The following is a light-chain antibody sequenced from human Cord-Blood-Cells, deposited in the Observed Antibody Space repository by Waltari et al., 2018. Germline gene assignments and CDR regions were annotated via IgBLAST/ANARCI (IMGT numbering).Light chain of an antibody. CDR3: AAWDDSLSGWV. V-gene: IGLV1-47*01. CDR2: RNN. Sequence: QSVLTQPPSASGTPGQRVTISCSGSSSNIGSNYVYWYQQLPGTAPKLLIYRNNQRPSVGPDRFSGAKSGTSASLAISGLRSEDEADYYCAAWDDSLSGWVFGGGTKLTVL. J-gene: IGLJ3*02. CDR1: SSNIGSNY.